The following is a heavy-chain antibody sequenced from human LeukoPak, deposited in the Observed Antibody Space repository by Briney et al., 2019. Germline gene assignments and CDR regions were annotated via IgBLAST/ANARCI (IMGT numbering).Heavy chain of an antibody. V-gene: IGHV4-39*07. CDR2: IYYSGST. J-gene: IGHJ4*02. CDR1: GGSISSSSYY. Sequence: SETLSLTCTVSGGSISSSSYYWGWIRQPPGKGLEWIGSIYYSGSTYYNPSLKSRVTISVDTSKNQFSLKMSPVIAADTAVYYCARVGVDYSGNIIKYYFDYWGQGTLVTVSS. D-gene: IGHD4-23*01. CDR3: ARVGVDYSGNIIKYYFDY.